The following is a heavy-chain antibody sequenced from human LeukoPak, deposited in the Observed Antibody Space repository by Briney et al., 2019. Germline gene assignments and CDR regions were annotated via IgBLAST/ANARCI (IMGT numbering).Heavy chain of an antibody. J-gene: IGHJ4*02. CDR3: VRRDGYNFDY. Sequence: GGSLRLSCAASGFPFSSYAMHWVRQAPGKGLEYVSAVCSNAACAYYADSVRGRFTTSRDNSKNTVYLQMGNLRVEDTAVYYCVRRDGYNFDYWGQGTLVTVSS. CDR1: GFPFSSYA. CDR2: VCSNAACA. D-gene: IGHD5-24*01. V-gene: IGHV3-64*02.